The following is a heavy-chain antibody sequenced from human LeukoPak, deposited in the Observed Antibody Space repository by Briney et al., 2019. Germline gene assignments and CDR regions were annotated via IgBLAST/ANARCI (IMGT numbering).Heavy chain of an antibody. CDR3: ARGIRGNYYYYYMDV. CDR2: MNPNSGNT. J-gene: IGHJ6*03. V-gene: IGHV1-8*01. D-gene: IGHD3-16*01. CDR1: GYTFTSYD. Sequence: GASVEVSCKASGYTFTSYDINWVRQATGQGLEWMGWMNPNSGNTGYAQKFQGRVTMTRNTSISTAYMELSSLRSEDTAAYYCARGIRGNYYYYYMDVWGKGTTVTVSS.